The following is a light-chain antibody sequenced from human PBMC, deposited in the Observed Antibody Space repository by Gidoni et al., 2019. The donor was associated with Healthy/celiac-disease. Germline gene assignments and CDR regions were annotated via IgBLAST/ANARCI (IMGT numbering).Light chain of an antibody. CDR3: QQLNSYPLIT. CDR1: QGISSY. J-gene: IGKJ5*01. CDR2: AAS. V-gene: IGKV1-9*01. Sequence: DIQLTQSPSFLSASVGDRVPITCRASQGISSYLAWYQQKPGKAPKLLIYAASTLQSGVPSRFRGSGSGTEFTLTISSLQPEDFATYYCQQLNSYPLITFGQGTRLEIK.